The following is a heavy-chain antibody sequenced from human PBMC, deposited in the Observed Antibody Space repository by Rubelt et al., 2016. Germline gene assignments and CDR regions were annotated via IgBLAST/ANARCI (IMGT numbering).Heavy chain of an antibody. D-gene: IGHD4-17*01. V-gene: IGHV3-11*04. J-gene: IGHJ4*02. CDR1: GFTFSDYY. CDR2: ISSSSSTI. CDR3: ARDQYGDYAFDY. Sequence: GSLRLSCAASGFTFSDYYMSWIRQAPGKGLEWVSYISSSSSTIYYADSLKGRFTISRDNAKNSLYLQMNSLRDEDTAVYYCARDQYGDYAFDYWGQGTLVTVSS.